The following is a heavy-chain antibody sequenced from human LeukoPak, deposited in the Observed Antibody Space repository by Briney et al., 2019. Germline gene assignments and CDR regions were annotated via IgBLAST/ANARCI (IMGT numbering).Heavy chain of an antibody. CDR2: INHSGST. Sequence: SETPSLTCAVYGGSFSGYYWSWIRQPPGKGLEWIGEINHSGSTNYNPSLKSRVTISVDTSKNQFSLKLSSVTAADTAVYYCARGREYSSSSFVFDYWGQGTLVTVSS. CDR1: GGSFSGYY. V-gene: IGHV4-34*01. D-gene: IGHD6-6*01. J-gene: IGHJ4*02. CDR3: ARGREYSSSSFVFDY.